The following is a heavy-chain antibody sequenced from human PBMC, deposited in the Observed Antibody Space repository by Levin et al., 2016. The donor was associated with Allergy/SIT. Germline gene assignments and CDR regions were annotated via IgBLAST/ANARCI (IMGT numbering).Heavy chain of an antibody. CDR2: IDWDGDK. J-gene: IGHJ4*02. Sequence: WIRQPPGKALEWLARIDWDGDKFYTASLKTRLSISKDTSKNEVVLSMTDMDPADTATYYCARMGYDTSGAYFFDYWGQGTLVTVSS. V-gene: IGHV2-70*04. D-gene: IGHD3-22*01. CDR3: ARMGYDTSGAYFFDY.